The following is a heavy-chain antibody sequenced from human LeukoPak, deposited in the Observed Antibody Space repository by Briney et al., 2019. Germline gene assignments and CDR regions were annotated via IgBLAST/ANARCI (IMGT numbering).Heavy chain of an antibody. CDR3: ARRQPLGCSGTSCYAGPVDY. D-gene: IGHD2-2*01. CDR1: AFTFTSYW. CDR2: INQDGNEK. Sequence: GGSLSLSCAASAFTFTSYWMNWVRQAPGKGLQWVANINQDGNEKYYVDSVKGRFTISRDYGKNSLYLQMNSLRAEDTVVYYCARRQPLGCSGTSCYAGPVDYWGQGTLVTVSS. V-gene: IGHV3-7*01. J-gene: IGHJ4*02.